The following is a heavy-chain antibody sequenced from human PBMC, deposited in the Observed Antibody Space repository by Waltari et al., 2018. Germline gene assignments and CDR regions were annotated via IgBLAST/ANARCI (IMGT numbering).Heavy chain of an antibody. Sequence: GKGLEWIGSIYYSGSTYYNPSLKSRVTISVDTSKNQFSLKLSSVTAADTAVYYCARDLVVVVPAAPPIWFDPWGQGTLVTVSS. CDR3: ARDLVVVVPAAPPIWFDP. V-gene: IGHV4-39*07. D-gene: IGHD2-2*01. J-gene: IGHJ5*02. CDR2: IYYSGST.